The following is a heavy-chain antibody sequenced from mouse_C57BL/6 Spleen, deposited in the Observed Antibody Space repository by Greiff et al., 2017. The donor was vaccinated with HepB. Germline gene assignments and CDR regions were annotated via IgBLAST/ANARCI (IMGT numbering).Heavy chain of an antibody. CDR3: ARAPLYAMDY. CDR2: ISDGGSYT. V-gene: IGHV5-4*03. J-gene: IGHJ4*01. Sequence: DVKLVESGGGLVKPGGSLKLSCAASGFTFSSYAMSWVRQTPEKRLEWVATISDGGSYTYYPDNVKGRFTISRDNAKNNLYLQMSHLKSEDTAMYYCARAPLYAMDYWGQGTSVTVSS. CDR1: GFTFSSYA.